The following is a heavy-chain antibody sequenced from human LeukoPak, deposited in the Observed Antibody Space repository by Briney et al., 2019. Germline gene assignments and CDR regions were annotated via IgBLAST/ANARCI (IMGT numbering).Heavy chain of an antibody. CDR3: ARDEGGVFGVVMSAPNNWFDP. D-gene: IGHD3-3*01. Sequence: GSLRLSCAASGFTFDDYGMSWVRQAPGKGLEWVSGINWNGGSTGYADSVKGRFTISRDNAKNSLYLQMNSLRAEDTAVYYCARDEGGVFGVVMSAPNNWFDPWGQGTLVTVSS. CDR1: GFTFDDYG. J-gene: IGHJ5*02. CDR2: INWNGGST. V-gene: IGHV3-20*04.